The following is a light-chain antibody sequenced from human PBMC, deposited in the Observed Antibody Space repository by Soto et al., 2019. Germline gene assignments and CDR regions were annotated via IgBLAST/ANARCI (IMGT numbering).Light chain of an antibody. CDR2: GAS. V-gene: IGKV3-20*01. Sequence: EIVLTQSPGTLSLSPGERATLSCRASQSVSSSYLAWYQQKPGQAPRLLIYGASSRATGIPDRFSGSGSGTDFTLTISRLEPEDFAVYYCQQYGRLITFGQGTRLEIK. CDR3: QQYGRLIT. J-gene: IGKJ5*01. CDR1: QSVSSSY.